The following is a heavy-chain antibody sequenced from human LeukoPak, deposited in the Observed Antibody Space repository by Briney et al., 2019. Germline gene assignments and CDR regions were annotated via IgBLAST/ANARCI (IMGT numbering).Heavy chain of an antibody. J-gene: IGHJ4*02. D-gene: IGHD3-9*01. CDR1: GYTFTSYG. Sequence: ASVKVSCKASGYTFTSYGISWVRQAPGRGLEWMGWISAYNGNTNYAQKLQGRVTMTTDTSTSTAYMELRSLRSDDTAVYYCARGPEVGYFDWLLPTNIYYFDYWGQGTLVTVSS. CDR3: ARGPEVGYFDWLLPTNIYYFDY. V-gene: IGHV1-18*01. CDR2: ISAYNGNT.